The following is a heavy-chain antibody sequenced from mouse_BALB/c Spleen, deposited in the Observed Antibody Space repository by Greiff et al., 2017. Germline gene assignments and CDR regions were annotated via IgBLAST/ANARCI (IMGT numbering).Heavy chain of an antibody. CDR1: GFNIKDTY. D-gene: IGHD2-4*01. CDR3: ARWDYDVPYAMDY. Sequence: VQLKESGAELVKPGASVKLSCTASGFNIKDTYMHWVKQRPEQGLEWIGRIDPANGNTKYDPKFQGKATITADTSSNTAYLQLSSLTSEDTAVYYCARWDYDVPYAMDYWGQGTSVTVSS. CDR2: IDPANGNT. V-gene: IGHV14-3*02. J-gene: IGHJ4*01.